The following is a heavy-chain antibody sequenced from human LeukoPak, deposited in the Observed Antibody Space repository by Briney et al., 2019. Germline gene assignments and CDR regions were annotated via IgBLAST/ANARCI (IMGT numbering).Heavy chain of an antibody. CDR2: ISTYNGNT. CDR1: GYPFTSYG. J-gene: IGHJ4*02. Sequence: ASVKVSCKASGYPFTSYGISWVRQAPGQGLEWMGWISTYNGNTNYAQKFQDIVTMTTDTSKSTAYMELRSLRSDDTAVYYCSRDWVVGVVVVAAGYWGQGTLVTVSS. CDR3: SRDWVVGVVVVAAGY. V-gene: IGHV1-18*01. D-gene: IGHD2-15*01.